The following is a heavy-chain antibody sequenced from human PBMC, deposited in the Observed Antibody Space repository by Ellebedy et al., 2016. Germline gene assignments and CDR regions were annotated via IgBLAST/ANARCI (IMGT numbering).Heavy chain of an antibody. Sequence: SGPTLVKPTQTLTLTCTFSGFSLTTEGMGVGWIRQSPGKAPEWLALIYWDDDERYSPSLQSRLTITKDTANNQVVLKVTNMDPVDTGTYYCAHTLYYYGSGFMFDAFPVWGQGTMVTVSS. CDR1: GFSLTTEGMG. J-gene: IGHJ3*01. CDR2: IYWDDDE. D-gene: IGHD3-10*01. V-gene: IGHV2-5*02. CDR3: AHTLYYYGSGFMFDAFPV.